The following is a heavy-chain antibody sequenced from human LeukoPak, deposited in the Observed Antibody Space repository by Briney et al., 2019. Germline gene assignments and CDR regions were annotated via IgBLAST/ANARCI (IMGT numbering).Heavy chain of an antibody. CDR1: GGTFSSYA. Sequence: SVKVSCKASGGTFSSYAISWVRQAPGQGLEWRGRIIPIFGTANYAQKFQGRVTITTDESTSTAYMELSSLRSEDTAVYYCAEDRHYGDCGYYYYYYMDVWGKGATVTVSS. D-gene: IGHD4-17*01. CDR3: AEDRHYGDCGYYYYYYMDV. V-gene: IGHV1-69*05. CDR2: IIPIFGTA. J-gene: IGHJ6*03.